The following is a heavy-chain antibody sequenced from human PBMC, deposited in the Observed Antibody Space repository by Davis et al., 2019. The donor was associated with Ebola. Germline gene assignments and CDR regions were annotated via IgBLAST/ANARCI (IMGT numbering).Heavy chain of an antibody. D-gene: IGHD1-26*01. J-gene: IGHJ6*03. V-gene: IGHV3-33*08. CDR1: GFTFSSYA. CDR2: IWYDGSNK. CDR3: ARGGSYHMDV. Sequence: PGGSLRLSCAASGFTFSSYAMSWVRQAPGKGLEWVAVIWYDGSNKYYADSVKGRFTISRDNSKNTLYLQMNSLRAEDTAVYYCARGGSYHMDVWGKGTTVTVSS.